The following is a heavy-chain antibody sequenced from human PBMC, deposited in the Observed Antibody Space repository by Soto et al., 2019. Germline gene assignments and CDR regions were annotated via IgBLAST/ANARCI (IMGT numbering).Heavy chain of an antibody. CDR2: IIPRFGTP. D-gene: IGHD3-10*01. CDR1: GGIFSTYA. CDR3: ARDRDDYGSGNYYNRIDF. Sequence: QVQLVQSGAEVKKPGSSVKVSCKASGGIFSTYAISWLRQAPGQGLEWMGGIIPRFGTPNYAQRFKGRVTITADEYTSTAYRELSRRRSEDTAVYYCARDRDDYGSGNYYNRIDFWGQGTLVTVSS. J-gene: IGHJ4*02. V-gene: IGHV1-69*01.